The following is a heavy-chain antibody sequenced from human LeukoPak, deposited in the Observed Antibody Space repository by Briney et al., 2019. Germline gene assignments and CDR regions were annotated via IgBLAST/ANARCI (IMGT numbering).Heavy chain of an antibody. CDR2: IYYSGST. V-gene: IGHV4-39*07. CDR3: ARAYSSSSNIDY. D-gene: IGHD6-13*01. CDR1: GGSISSYY. J-gene: IGHJ4*02. Sequence: PSETLSLTCTVSGGSISSYYWGWIRQPPGKGLEWIGSIYYSGSTYYNPSLKSRVTISVDTSKNQFSLKLSSVTAADTAVYYCARAYSSSSNIDYWGQGTLVTVSS.